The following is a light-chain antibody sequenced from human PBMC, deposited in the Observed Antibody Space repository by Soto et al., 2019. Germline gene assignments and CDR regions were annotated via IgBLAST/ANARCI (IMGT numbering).Light chain of an antibody. CDR2: SND. CDR1: SSNIGSNT. Sequence: QSVLTQPPSASGTPGQRVTISRSGSSSNIGSNTVNWYQQLPGTAPKLLIYSNDQRPSGVPDRFSGSKSATSASLAISGLQSEDEADYYCAVWDDSLNALFGGGTKLTVL. CDR3: AVWDDSLNAL. V-gene: IGLV1-44*01. J-gene: IGLJ2*01.